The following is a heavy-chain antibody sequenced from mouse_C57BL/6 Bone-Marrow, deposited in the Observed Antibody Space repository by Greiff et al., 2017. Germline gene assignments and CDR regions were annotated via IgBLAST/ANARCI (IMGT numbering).Heavy chain of an antibody. D-gene: IGHD2-13*01. CDR2: INYDGSST. V-gene: IGHV5-16*01. CDR3: ARDGELLAIDY. Sequence: EVQLVESEGGLVQPGSSMKLSCTASGFTFSDYYMAWVRQVPEKGLEWVANINYDGSSTYYLDSLKSRFIISRDNEKNILYLQMSSLKSEDTATYYCARDGELLAIDYWGQGTSVTASS. J-gene: IGHJ4*01. CDR1: GFTFSDYY.